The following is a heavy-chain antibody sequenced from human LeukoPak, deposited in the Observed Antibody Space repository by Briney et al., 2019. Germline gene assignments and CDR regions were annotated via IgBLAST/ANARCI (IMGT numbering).Heavy chain of an antibody. J-gene: IGHJ4*02. V-gene: IGHV1-2*02. CDR1: GYASTDKY. CDR3: ARDQGDGYNH. Sequence: ASVKVSCKTSGYASTDKYIHWMRQAPGEGLEWVGWINPDGGATRYAQKFQGRVTITADESTSTAYMELSSLRSEDTAVYYCARDQGDGYNHWGQGTLVTVSS. CDR2: INPDGGAT. D-gene: IGHD5-24*01.